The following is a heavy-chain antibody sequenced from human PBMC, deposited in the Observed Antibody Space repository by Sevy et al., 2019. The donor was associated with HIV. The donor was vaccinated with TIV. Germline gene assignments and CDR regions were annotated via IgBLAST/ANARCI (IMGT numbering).Heavy chain of an antibody. CDR2: ISGSGGST. CDR3: AKGGTSFYGMDV. D-gene: IGHD1-1*01. J-gene: IGHJ6*02. V-gene: IGHV3-23*01. Sequence: GGSLRLSCAAPGFTFGTYTMNWVRQAPGKGLEWVSAISGSGGSTYYTDSVKGRFTISRDNSKTTLYLQMNSLRAEDTAVYYCAKGGTSFYGMDVWGQGTTVTVSS. CDR1: GFTFGTYT.